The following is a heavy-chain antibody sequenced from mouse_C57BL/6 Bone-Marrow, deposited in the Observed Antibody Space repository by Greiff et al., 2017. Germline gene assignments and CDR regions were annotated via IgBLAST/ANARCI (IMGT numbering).Heavy chain of an antibody. CDR1: GYTFTSYW. J-gene: IGHJ4*01. Sequence: VQLQQPGPELVKPGASVKLSCKASGYTFTSYWMHWVKQRPGQGLEWIGNINPSNGGTNYNEKFKSKATLTVDKSYSTAYMQISSLTSEDTAVYYCARSAKGNAMDYWGQGTSVTVSS. V-gene: IGHV1-53*01. CDR2: INPSNGGT. CDR3: ARSAKGNAMDY.